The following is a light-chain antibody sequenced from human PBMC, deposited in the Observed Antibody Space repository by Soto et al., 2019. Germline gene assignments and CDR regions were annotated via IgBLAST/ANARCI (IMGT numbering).Light chain of an antibody. CDR1: QSVSSSY. Sequence: EIVLTQSPGTLSLSPGERATLSCRASQSVSSSYLAWYQQKPGQAPRLLIYGASSRATGIPDRFSGSGSGTYFTLTISRLEPEDFAVYYFQQYGSSPLWTFGQGTKVEIK. CDR3: QQYGSSPLWT. V-gene: IGKV3-20*01. CDR2: GAS. J-gene: IGKJ1*01.